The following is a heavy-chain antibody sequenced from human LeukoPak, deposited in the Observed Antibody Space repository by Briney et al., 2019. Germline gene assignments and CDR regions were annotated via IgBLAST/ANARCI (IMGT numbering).Heavy chain of an antibody. V-gene: IGHV1-8*01. CDR3: ARGVRITIFGVVPYYYCMDV. CDR1: GYTFTSYD. D-gene: IGHD3-3*01. Sequence: GSVKVSCKASGYTFTSYDINWARQATGQGLEWMGWMNPNSGNTGYAQKFQGRVTMTRNTSISTAYMELSSLRSEDTAVYYCARGVRITIFGVVPYYYCMDVWGQGTTVTVSS. CDR2: MNPNSGNT. J-gene: IGHJ6*02.